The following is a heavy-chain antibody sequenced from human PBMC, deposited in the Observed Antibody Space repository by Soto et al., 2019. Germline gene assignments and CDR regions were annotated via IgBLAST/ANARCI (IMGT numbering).Heavy chain of an antibody. J-gene: IGHJ3*02. CDR3: ARVLVDTAMVGAFDI. D-gene: IGHD5-18*01. Sequence: SETLALTCTVSGGSISSYYWSWIRQPPGKGLEWIGYIYYSGSTNYNPSLKSRVTISVDTSKNQFSLKLSSVTAADTAVYYCARVLVDTAMVGAFDIWGQGTMVTVSS. V-gene: IGHV4-59*01. CDR1: GGSISSYY. CDR2: IYYSGST.